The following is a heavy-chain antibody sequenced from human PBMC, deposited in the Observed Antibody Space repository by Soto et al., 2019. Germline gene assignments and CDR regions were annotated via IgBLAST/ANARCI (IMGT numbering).Heavy chain of an antibody. CDR3: ATYRQTTVTSEF. CDR1: GFTFSSCA. D-gene: IGHD4-17*01. Sequence: EVQLLESGGGLVQPGGSLTLSCAASGFTFSSCAMSWVRQAPGKGLEWVSAIGDNGVSKYYADSVKGRFTISRDNSKNTLDLQMNSLRADDTAVYYCATYRQTTVTSEFWGQGALVTVSS. V-gene: IGHV3-23*01. J-gene: IGHJ4*02. CDR2: IGDNGVSK.